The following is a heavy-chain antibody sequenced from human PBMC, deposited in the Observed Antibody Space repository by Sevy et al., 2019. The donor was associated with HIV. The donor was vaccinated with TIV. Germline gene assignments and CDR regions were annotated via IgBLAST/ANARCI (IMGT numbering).Heavy chain of an antibody. Sequence: ASVKVSCKASGYTFTGYYVHWVRQAPGQGLECMGWINPNSGGTYYAQKFQDRVTMTRDTSISTAYMELSRLRSDDTAAYYCATGVAARPSDYWGQGTLVTVSS. CDR1: GYTFTGYY. V-gene: IGHV1-2*02. J-gene: IGHJ4*02. CDR3: ATGVAARPSDY. D-gene: IGHD6-6*01. CDR2: INPNSGGT.